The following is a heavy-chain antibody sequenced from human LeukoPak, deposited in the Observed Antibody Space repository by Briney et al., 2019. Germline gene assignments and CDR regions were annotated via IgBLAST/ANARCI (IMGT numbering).Heavy chain of an antibody. J-gene: IGHJ6*03. CDR2: INQDVSQR. CDR3: ARYVGAAAENYYYYYMDV. V-gene: IGHV3-7*01. D-gene: IGHD1-26*01. CDR1: GFTFRNFW. Sequence: GGSLRLSCSASGFTFRNFWMTWVRQVPGKGLEWVANINQDVSQRYYVDSLKGRFTISRDNSKNTLYLQMNSLRAEDTAVYYCARYVGAAAENYYYYYMDVWGKGTTVTVSS.